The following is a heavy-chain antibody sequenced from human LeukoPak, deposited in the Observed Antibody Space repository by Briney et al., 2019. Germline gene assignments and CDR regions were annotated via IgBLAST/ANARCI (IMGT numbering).Heavy chain of an antibody. J-gene: IGHJ5*02. CDR1: GGSFSGYY. CDR2: INHSGSI. Sequence: SETLSLTCAVYGGSFSGYYWSWIRQPPGKGLEWIGEINHSGSINYNPSLKSRVTISVDTSKNQFSLKLSSVTAADTAVYYCARFPSVVVTVPWGQGTLVTVSS. V-gene: IGHV4-34*01. D-gene: IGHD3-22*01. CDR3: ARFPSVVVTVP.